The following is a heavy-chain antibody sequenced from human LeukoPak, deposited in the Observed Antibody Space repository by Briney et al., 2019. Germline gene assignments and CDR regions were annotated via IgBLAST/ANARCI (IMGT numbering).Heavy chain of an antibody. CDR3: ARDGSGTPFSYYYMDV. V-gene: IGHV3-74*01. CDR1: GFTFSNYW. J-gene: IGHJ6*03. CDR2: INSGGSYT. Sequence: GGSLRLSCAASGFTFSNYWMHWVRQAPGKGLVWVSRINSGGSYTSYADSVKGRFTISRDNAKNTLYLQMISLRAEDTAVYYCARDGSGTPFSYYYMDVWGKGATVTVSS. D-gene: IGHD1-26*01.